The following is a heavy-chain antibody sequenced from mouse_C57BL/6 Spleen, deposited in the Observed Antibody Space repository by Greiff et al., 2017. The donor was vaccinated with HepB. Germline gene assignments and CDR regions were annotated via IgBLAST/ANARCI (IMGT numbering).Heavy chain of an antibody. V-gene: IGHV5-4*01. CDR3: ARDGGSDAMDY. Sequence: VQLQQSGGGLVKPGGSLKLSCAASGFTFSSYAMSWVRQTPEKRLEWVATISDGGSYTYYPDNVKGRFTISRDNAKNNLYLQMSHLKSEDTAMYYCARDGGSDAMDYWGQGTSVTVSS. D-gene: IGHD1-1*02. CDR1: GFTFSSYA. CDR2: ISDGGSYT. J-gene: IGHJ4*01.